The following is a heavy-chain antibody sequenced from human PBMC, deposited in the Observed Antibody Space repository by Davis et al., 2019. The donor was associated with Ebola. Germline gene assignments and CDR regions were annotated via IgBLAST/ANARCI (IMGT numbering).Heavy chain of an antibody. V-gene: IGHV3-7*03. CDR1: GFTFSSYW. CDR3: AKAIYPGGLFDY. Sequence: PGGSLRLSCAASGFTFSSYWMSWVRQAPGKGLEWVANIKQDGSEKYYVDSVKGRFTISRDNSKNTLYLQMNSLRAEDTAVYYCAKAIYPGGLFDYWGQGTLVTVSS. CDR2: IKQDGSEK. D-gene: IGHD2-2*02. J-gene: IGHJ4*02.